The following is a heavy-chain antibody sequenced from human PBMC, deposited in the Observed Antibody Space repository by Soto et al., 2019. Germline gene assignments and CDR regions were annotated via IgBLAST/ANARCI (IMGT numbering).Heavy chain of an antibody. CDR1: GFTFSSYW. D-gene: IGHD3-22*01. CDR3: ARDWSSRSYRADYFQH. V-gene: IGHV3-74*01. Sequence: GGSLRLSCAASGFTFSSYWMYWVRQAPGKGLVWVSRINSDGSSTSYADSVKGRFTISRDNAKNTLYLQMNSLRAEDTAVYYCARDWSSRSYRADYFQHSGQGTLVTLPS. CDR2: INSDGSST. J-gene: IGHJ1*01.